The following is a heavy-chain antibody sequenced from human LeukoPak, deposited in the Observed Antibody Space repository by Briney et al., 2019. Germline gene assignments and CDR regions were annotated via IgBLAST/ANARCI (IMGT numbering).Heavy chain of an antibody. D-gene: IGHD6-13*01. CDR3: PREHKIAAAGPYFDY. CDR2: IIPILGIA. J-gene: IGHJ4*02. CDR1: GGTLSSYA. V-gene: IGHV1-69*04. Sequence: SVKVSCKASGGTLSSYAISWVRQAPGQGLEWMGRIIPILGIANYAQKFQGRVTITADKSTSTAYMELSSLRSEDTAVYYWPREHKIAAAGPYFDYWGQGTLVTVSS.